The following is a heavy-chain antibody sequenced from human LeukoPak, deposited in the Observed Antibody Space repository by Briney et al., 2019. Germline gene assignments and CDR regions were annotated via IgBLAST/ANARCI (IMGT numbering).Heavy chain of an antibody. D-gene: IGHD3-3*01. CDR2: IRQDGSEK. Sequence: GGSLRLSCAASGFTFTDYWMSWVRQAPGKGLEWVANIRQDGSEKFYVDSVKGRFTISRDNAKNSLYLQMNSLRAEDTAVYYCARSSYDFWSGYYSVNEDYWGQGTLVTVSS. CDR3: ARSSYDFWSGYYSVNEDY. J-gene: IGHJ4*02. V-gene: IGHV3-7*01. CDR1: GFTFTDYW.